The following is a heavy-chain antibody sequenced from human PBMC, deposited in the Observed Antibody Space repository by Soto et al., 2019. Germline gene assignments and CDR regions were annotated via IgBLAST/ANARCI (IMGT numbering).Heavy chain of an antibody. V-gene: IGHV3-73*01. D-gene: IGHD3-22*01. CDR1: GFTFSGSA. Sequence: EVQLVESGGGLVQPGGSLKLSCAASGFTFSGSAMHWVRQASGKGLEWVGRIRSKANSYATAYAASVKGRFTISRDDSKNTAYLKMNSLKSEDTAVYYCAREVVINMNWFDPWGQGTLVTVSS. CDR3: AREVVINMNWFDP. CDR2: IRSKANSYAT. J-gene: IGHJ5*02.